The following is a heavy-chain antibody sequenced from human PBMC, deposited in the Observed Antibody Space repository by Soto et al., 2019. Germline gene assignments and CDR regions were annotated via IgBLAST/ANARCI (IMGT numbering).Heavy chain of an antibody. V-gene: IGHV1-69*13. J-gene: IGHJ6*02. Sequence: SVQVSCKASGGTFSSYAISWVRQPPGQGLEGMGGIIPIFGTANYAQKFQGRVTITADESTSTAYMELSSLRSEDTAVYYCARLRRGIVVVPAAHSLGMDVWSQGTTVTVSS. CDR3: ARLRRGIVVVPAAHSLGMDV. CDR1: GGTFSSYA. CDR2: IIPIFGTA. D-gene: IGHD2-2*01.